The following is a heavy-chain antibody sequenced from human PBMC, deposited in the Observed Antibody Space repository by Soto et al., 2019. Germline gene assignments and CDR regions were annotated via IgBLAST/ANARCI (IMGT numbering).Heavy chain of an antibody. V-gene: IGHV4-30-4*01. CDR3: ACYYDSSGYSGGGNWFDP. CDR2: IYYSGST. D-gene: IGHD3-22*01. Sequence: PSETLSLTCTVSGGSISSGDYYWSWIRQPPGKGLEWIGYIYYSGSTYYNPSLKSRVTISVDTSKNQFSLKLSSVTAADTAVYYCACYYDSSGYSGGGNWFDPWGQGTLVTVSS. CDR1: GGSISSGDYY. J-gene: IGHJ5*02.